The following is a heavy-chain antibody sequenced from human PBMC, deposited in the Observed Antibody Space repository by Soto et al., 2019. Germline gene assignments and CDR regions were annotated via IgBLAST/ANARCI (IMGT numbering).Heavy chain of an antibody. Sequence: SETLSLTCTVSGGAISSSSYYWGWIRQPPGKGLEWIGSIYYSGSTYYNPSLKSRVTISVDTSKNQFSLKLSSVTAADTAVYYCASNRRIAAAGTVFRDYWGQGTLVTVSS. CDR3: ASNRRIAAAGTVFRDY. V-gene: IGHV4-39*01. D-gene: IGHD6-13*01. CDR1: GGAISSSSYY. J-gene: IGHJ4*02. CDR2: IYYSGST.